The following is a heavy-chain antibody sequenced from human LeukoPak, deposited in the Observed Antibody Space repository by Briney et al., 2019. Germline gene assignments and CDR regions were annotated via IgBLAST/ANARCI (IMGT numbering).Heavy chain of an antibody. V-gene: IGHV3-48*03. CDR3: ARDPGNGGYED. D-gene: IGHD5-12*01. CDR1: GFTFSSCE. Sequence: GGSLRLSCAASGFTFSSCEMNWVRQAPGKGLEWVSYISSSGSTIYYADSVKGRFTISRDNAKNSLYLQMNSLRAEDTAVYYCARDPGNGGYEDWGQGTLVTVSS. J-gene: IGHJ4*02. CDR2: ISSSGSTI.